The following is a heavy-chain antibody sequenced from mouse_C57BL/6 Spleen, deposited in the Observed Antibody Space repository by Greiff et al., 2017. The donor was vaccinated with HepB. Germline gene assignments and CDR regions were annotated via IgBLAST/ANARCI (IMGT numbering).Heavy chain of an antibody. CDR1: GFSLTSYG. CDR3: ASLYYDYDVAYYYAMDY. J-gene: IGHJ4*01. Sequence: QVQLKESGPGLVQPSQSLSITCTVSGFSLTSYGVHWVRQSPGKGLEWLGVIWSGGSTDYNAAFISRLSISKDNSKSQVFFKMNSLQADDTAIYYCASLYYDYDVAYYYAMDYWGQGTSVTVSS. CDR2: IWSGGST. V-gene: IGHV2-2*01. D-gene: IGHD2-4*01.